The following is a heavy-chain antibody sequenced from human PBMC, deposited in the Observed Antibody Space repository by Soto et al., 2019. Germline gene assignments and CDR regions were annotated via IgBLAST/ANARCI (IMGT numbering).Heavy chain of an antibody. D-gene: IGHD2-8*01. Sequence: PSGTLSLTCTFSGGCVSITNYDGSLIRQPPGKGLEWIGSIYYSGSTYYNPSLKRRVTISVDTSMNQFYLRLASVTAADTAVYYCARHTYPIMDGHHFDYWGQGALVTVSS. J-gene: IGHJ4*02. CDR2: IYYSGST. CDR1: GGCVSITNYD. CDR3: ARHTYPIMDGHHFDY. V-gene: IGHV4-39*01.